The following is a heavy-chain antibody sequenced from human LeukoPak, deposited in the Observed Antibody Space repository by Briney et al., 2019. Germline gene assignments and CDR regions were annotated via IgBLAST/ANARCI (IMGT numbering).Heavy chain of an antibody. CDR2: MNPNSGNT. CDR1: GHTFTSYD. J-gene: IGHJ4*02. Sequence: ASVKVSCKASGHTFTSYDINWVRQATGQGLEWMGWMNPNSGNTGYAQKFQGRVTMTRNTSISTAYMELSSLRSEDTAVYYCARGFPPRIYYDSSGYYSYYFDYWGQGTLVTVSS. CDR3: ARGFPPRIYYDSSGYYSYYFDY. D-gene: IGHD3-22*01. V-gene: IGHV1-8*01.